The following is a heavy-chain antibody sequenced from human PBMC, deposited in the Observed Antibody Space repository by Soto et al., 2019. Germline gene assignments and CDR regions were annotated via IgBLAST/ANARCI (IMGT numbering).Heavy chain of an antibody. Sequence: EVQLVESGGGLVQPGGSLRLSCAASGFTFSSYSMNWVRQAPGKGLEWVSYISSSSSTIYYADSVKGRFTISRDNAKNSLYLQMNSLRAEDTAVYYCARGSRYGSGDIDYYYGMDVWGQGTTVTVSS. D-gene: IGHD3-10*01. CDR2: ISSSSSTI. V-gene: IGHV3-48*01. CDR1: GFTFSSYS. CDR3: ARGSRYGSGDIDYYYGMDV. J-gene: IGHJ6*02.